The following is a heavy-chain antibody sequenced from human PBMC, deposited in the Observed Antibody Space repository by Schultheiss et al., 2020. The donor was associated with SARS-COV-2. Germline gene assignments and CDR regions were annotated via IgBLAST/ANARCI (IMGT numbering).Heavy chain of an antibody. CDR1: GGSFSGYY. CDR3: ATTVTTLRRIYYYYYYMDV. D-gene: IGHD4-17*01. Sequence: SETLSLTCAVYGGSFSGYYWSWIRQPPGKGLEWIGEINHSGSTNYNPSLKSRVTISVDTSKNQFSLKLSSVTAADTAVYYCATTVTTLRRIYYYYYYMDVWGKGTTVTVSS. CDR2: INHSGST. V-gene: IGHV4-34*01. J-gene: IGHJ6*03.